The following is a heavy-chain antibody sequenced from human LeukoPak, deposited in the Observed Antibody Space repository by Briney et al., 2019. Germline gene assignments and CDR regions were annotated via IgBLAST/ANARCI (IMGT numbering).Heavy chain of an antibody. J-gene: IGHJ4*02. D-gene: IGHD3-10*02. CDR3: ATTTMSTEDF. V-gene: IGHV4-39*07. Sequence: PSETLSLTCTVSGGSISSSSYYWGWIRQPPGKGLEWIGSIYYSGSTYYNPSLKSRVTISVDTSKNQFSLKLSSVTAADTAMYYCATTTMSTEDFWGQGTLVIVSS. CDR2: IYYSGST. CDR1: GGSISSSSYY.